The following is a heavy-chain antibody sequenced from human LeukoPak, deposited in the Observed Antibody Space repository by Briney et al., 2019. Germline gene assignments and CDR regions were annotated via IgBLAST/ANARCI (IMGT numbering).Heavy chain of an antibody. CDR2: INPNSGGT. J-gene: IGHJ4*02. V-gene: IGHV1-2*02. D-gene: IGHD4-23*01. Sequence: ASVKVSCKASGYTFTGYYMHWVRQAPGQGLEWMGWINPNSGGTNYAQKFQGRVTMTRDTSISTAYMELSRLRSDDTAVYYCATKGGHYGCNSGRLIPYWGQGTLGTVSS. CDR1: GYTFTGYY. CDR3: ATKGGHYGCNSGRLIPY.